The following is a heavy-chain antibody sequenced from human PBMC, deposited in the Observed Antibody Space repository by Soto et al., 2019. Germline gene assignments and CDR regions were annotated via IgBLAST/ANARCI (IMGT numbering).Heavy chain of an antibody. CDR3: ERHPLPGGSQKFFAF. CDR2: FFPIFGTT. J-gene: IGHJ3*01. D-gene: IGHD3-16*01. Sequence: QVQLVQSGAEVKKPGSSVKVSCKASGGTFSNYAISWVRQAPGQGLEWMGGFFPIFGTTNYAQKFQDRVTITAYNSTRPASKERGAVGSEDAAIYYCERHPLPGGSQKFFAFWGQGTIATVSS. V-gene: IGHV1-69*06. CDR1: GGTFSNYA.